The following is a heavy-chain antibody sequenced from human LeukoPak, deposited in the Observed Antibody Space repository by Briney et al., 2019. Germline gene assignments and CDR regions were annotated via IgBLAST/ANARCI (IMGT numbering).Heavy chain of an antibody. J-gene: IGHJ4*02. CDR1: GFTFSSYS. Sequence: PGGSLRLSCAASGFTFSSYSMNCVRQAPGKGLEWVSSIRSSNSYIYYADSVKGRFTISRDKAKKSLYLQMNSLRAEDTAVYYCARGAPYCSGANCMYYFDYWGQGTLVTVSS. CDR2: IRSSNSYI. CDR3: ARGAPYCSGANCMYYFDY. D-gene: IGHD2-15*01. V-gene: IGHV3-21*01.